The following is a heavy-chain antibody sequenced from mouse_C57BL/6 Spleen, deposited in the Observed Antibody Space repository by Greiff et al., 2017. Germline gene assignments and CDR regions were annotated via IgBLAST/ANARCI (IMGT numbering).Heavy chain of an antibody. CDR1: GYTFTSYW. CDR2: INPSSGYT. J-gene: IGHJ4*01. V-gene: IGHV1-7*01. CDR3: ARGRAYGNYVAMDY. D-gene: IGHD2-1*01. Sequence: VQLQQSGAELAKPGASVKLSCKASGYTFTSYWMHWVKQRPGQGLEWIGYINPSSGYTKYNQKFKDKATLTADKYASTAYMQLSSLTYEDSAVYYCARGRAYGNYVAMDYWGQGTSVTVSS.